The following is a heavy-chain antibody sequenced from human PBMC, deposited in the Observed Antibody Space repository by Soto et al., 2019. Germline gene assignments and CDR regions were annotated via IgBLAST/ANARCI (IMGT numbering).Heavy chain of an antibody. Sequence: SETLSLTCTVSGGSVSSSSYYWGWVRQPPGKGLEWIGSVYYSGSTYYNPSPESRVTISVDKSKNQFSLKLMSLSPANTAVYYWGCLEGLALVSYYFDYWGQGTLVTVSS. J-gene: IGHJ4*02. D-gene: IGHD3-9*01. CDR1: GGSVSSSSYY. CDR2: VYYSGST. V-gene: IGHV4-39*01. CDR3: GCLEGLALVSYYFDY.